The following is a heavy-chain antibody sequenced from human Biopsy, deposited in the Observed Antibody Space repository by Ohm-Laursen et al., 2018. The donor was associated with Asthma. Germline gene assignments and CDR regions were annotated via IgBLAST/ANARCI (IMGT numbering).Heavy chain of an antibody. V-gene: IGHV4-30-4*01. D-gene: IGHD6-19*01. CDR2: IHYSGST. CDR1: GASIKTDDHY. CDR3: ARASVAASSNWFDP. J-gene: IGHJ5*02. Sequence: TLSLTCTVSGASIKTDDHYWSWLRQPPGKGLEWFGFIHYSGSTYYNPSLKGGVTISVDTSKNQFSLKLSSVTAADTAVYYCARASVAASSNWFDPWGQGTLVIVSS.